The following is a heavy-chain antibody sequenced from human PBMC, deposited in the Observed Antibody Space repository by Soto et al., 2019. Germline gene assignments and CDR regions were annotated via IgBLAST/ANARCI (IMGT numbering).Heavy chain of an antibody. J-gene: IGHJ6*02. D-gene: IGHD2-2*01. CDR1: GYTFTSYG. CDR2: ISAYNGNT. CDR3: ARADLQDIVVVPAAIYIYGMDV. V-gene: IGHV1-18*03. Sequence: ASVKVSCKASGYTFTSYGISWVRQAPGQGLEWMGWISAYNGNTNYAQKLQGRVTMTTDTSTSTAYMELRSLRSEDMAEYYFARADLQDIVVVPAAIYIYGMDVWGQGTTVTVSS.